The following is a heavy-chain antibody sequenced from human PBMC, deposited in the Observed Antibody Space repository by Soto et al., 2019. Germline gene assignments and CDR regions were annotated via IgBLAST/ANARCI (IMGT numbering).Heavy chain of an antibody. V-gene: IGHV3-23*01. Sequence: GGSLRLSCAASGFTFSSYAMSWVRQAPGKGLEWVSAISGSGGSTYYADSVKGRFTISRDNAKNTLYLQMNSLRDDDTAVYYCAADSSGYYLDAFDIWGQGTMVTVSS. D-gene: IGHD3-22*01. CDR3: AADSSGYYLDAFDI. CDR2: ISGSGGST. CDR1: GFTFSSYA. J-gene: IGHJ3*02.